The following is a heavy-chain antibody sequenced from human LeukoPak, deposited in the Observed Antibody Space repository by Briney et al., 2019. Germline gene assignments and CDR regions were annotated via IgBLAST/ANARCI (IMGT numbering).Heavy chain of an antibody. CDR2: ISSSSSYI. CDR1: GFTFSSYS. V-gene: IGHV3-21*01. D-gene: IGHD5-18*01. CDR3: ARDSGDAALYYYDMDV. Sequence: GGSLRLSCAASGFTFSSYSMNWVRQAPGKGLEWVSSISSSSSYIYYADSVKGRFTISRGNAKNSLYLQMNSLRAEDTAVYYCARDSGDAALYYYDMDVWGKGTTVTVSS. J-gene: IGHJ6*03.